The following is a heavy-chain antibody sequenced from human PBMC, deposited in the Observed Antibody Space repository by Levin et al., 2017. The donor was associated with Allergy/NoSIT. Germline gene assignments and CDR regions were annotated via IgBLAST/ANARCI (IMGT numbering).Heavy chain of an antibody. CDR3: ARELDAFDI. Sequence: GESLKISCAASGFTFSSYGMHWVRQAPGKGLEWVAVIWYDGSNKYYADSVKGRFTISRDNSKNTLYLQMNSLRAEDTAVYYCARELDAFDIWGQGTMVTVSS. CDR2: IWYDGSNK. CDR1: GFTFSSYG. V-gene: IGHV3-33*01. J-gene: IGHJ3*02.